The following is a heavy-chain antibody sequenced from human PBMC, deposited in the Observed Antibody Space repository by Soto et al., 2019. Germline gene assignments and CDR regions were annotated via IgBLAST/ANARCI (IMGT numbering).Heavy chain of an antibody. CDR1: GYNFTSYA. V-gene: IGHV1-3*01. D-gene: IGHD6-13*01. J-gene: IGHJ4*02. Sequence: ASVKVSCRASGYNFTSYAMHWVGQAPGQRLEWMGWINAGDGNTKYSQKFQGSVTITRDTSTSTAYKELSSLRSEDTAVYYCARDGGSSSSWYGFWGQGTLVTVSS. CDR2: INAGDGNT. CDR3: ARDGGSSSSWYGF.